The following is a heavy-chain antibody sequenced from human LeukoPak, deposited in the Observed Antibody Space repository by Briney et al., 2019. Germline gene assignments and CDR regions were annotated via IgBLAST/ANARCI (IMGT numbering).Heavy chain of an antibody. J-gene: IGHJ4*02. D-gene: IGHD2-15*01. CDR1: GFTFSNAW. Sequence: GGSLRLSCAASGFTFSNAWMSWVRQAPGKGLEWVGRIKSKTDGGTTDYAAPVKGRFTISRDDSKNTLYLQMNSLKTEDTAVYYCTTSIVVVVAAQYTRSIDYWGQGTLVTVSS. CDR3: TTSIVVVVAAQYTRSIDY. V-gene: IGHV3-15*01. CDR2: IKSKTDGGTT.